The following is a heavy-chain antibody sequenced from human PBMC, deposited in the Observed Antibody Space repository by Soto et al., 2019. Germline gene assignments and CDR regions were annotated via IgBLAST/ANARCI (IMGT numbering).Heavy chain of an antibody. CDR3: ARDHGSGGYDY. CDR1: GFSVSNIY. J-gene: IGHJ4*02. Sequence: GGSLRLSCAASGFSVSNIYMSWVRQAPGKGLEWVSTISDGVSTYYADSVTGRFTISRDNSKNTLYLQMSSLRAEDTAVYYCARDHGSGGYDYRGQGTQVTVSS. D-gene: IGHD5-12*01. CDR2: ISDGVST. V-gene: IGHV3-53*01.